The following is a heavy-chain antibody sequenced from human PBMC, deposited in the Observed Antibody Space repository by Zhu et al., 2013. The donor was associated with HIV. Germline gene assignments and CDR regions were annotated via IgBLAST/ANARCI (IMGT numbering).Heavy chain of an antibody. D-gene: IGHD4-17*01. CDR2: ISAYNGNT. CDR3: ARDLASPYFGDYESGQPGYFDY. Sequence: QVQLVQSGAEVKKPGASVKVSCKASGYTFTSYGISWVRQAPGQGLEWMGWISAYNGNTNYAQKLQGRVTMTTDASTSTAYMELRSLRSDDTAVYYCARDLASPYFGDYESGQPGYFDYWGQGTLVTVSS. V-gene: IGHV1-18*01. CDR1: GYTFTSYG. J-gene: IGHJ4*02.